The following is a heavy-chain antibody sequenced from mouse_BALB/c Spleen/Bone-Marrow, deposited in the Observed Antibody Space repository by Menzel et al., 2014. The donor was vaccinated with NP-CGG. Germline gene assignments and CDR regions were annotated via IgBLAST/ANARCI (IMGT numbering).Heavy chain of an antibody. V-gene: IGHV3-2*02. D-gene: IGHD2-4*01. Sequence: EVQLQQSGPGLVKPSQSLSLTCTVTGYSITRDYAWNWIRQFPGNKLEWMGYISYSGSTTYNPSLESRISITRDTPKNQFFLQLNSVTTEDTATYYCARSSSYDYDVGFAYWGQGTLVTVSA. CDR1: GYSITRDYA. CDR2: ISYSGST. CDR3: ARSSSYDYDVGFAY. J-gene: IGHJ3*01.